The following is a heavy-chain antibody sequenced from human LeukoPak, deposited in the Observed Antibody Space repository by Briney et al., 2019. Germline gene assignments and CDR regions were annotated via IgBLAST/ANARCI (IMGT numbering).Heavy chain of an antibody. CDR2: ISSSGSTI. J-gene: IGHJ5*02. D-gene: IGHD6-19*01. CDR1: GFTFSSYE. V-gene: IGHV3-48*03. CDR3: ARDGGDSSGWTQGLFDP. Sequence: GGSLRLSCAASGFTFSSYEMNWVRQAPGKGLEWVSYISSSGSTIYYADSVKGRFTISRDNAKNSLYLQMNSLRAEDTAVYYCARDGGDSSGWTQGLFDPWGQGTLVTVSS.